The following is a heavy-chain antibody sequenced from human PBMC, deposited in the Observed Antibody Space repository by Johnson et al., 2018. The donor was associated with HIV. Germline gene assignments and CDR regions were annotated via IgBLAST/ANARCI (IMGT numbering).Heavy chain of an antibody. V-gene: IGHV3-30*02. Sequence: VQLVESGGGVVQPGGSLRLSCAASGFTFSSFGMHWVRQALGKGLEWVAFIRYDGDITYYVDSVKGRFTISRDNSKNTLYLQMNSLRAEDTAVYYCARRRYSGWYSERCAFDIWGQGTMVTVSS. CDR1: GFTFSSFG. CDR3: ARRRYSGWYSERCAFDI. D-gene: IGHD6-19*01. J-gene: IGHJ3*02. CDR2: IRYDGDIT.